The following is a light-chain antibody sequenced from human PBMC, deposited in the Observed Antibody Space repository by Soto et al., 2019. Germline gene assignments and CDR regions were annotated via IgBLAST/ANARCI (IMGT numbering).Light chain of an antibody. CDR3: QQYGSSPIT. V-gene: IGKV1-5*03. CDR2: KAS. J-gene: IGKJ5*01. Sequence: DIQMTQSPSTLSASVGDRVTITCRASQSISSWLAWYQQKPGKAPKLLIYKASSLESGVPSRFSGSGSGTDFTLTISSLQPEDFAVYYCQQYGSSPITFGQGTRLEI. CDR1: QSISSW.